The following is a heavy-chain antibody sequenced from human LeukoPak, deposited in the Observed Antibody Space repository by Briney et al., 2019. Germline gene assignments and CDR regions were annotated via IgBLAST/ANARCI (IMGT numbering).Heavy chain of an antibody. CDR1: GYTFTGYY. J-gene: IGHJ6*03. Sequence: ASVKVSCKASGYTFTGYYMHWVRQAPGQGLEWMGWINPNSGGTNYAQKFQGRVTMTRDTSISTAYMELSRLKSGDTAVYYCARAAHYYYYLDVWGKGTTVTVS. CDR2: INPNSGGT. CDR3: ARAAHYYYYLDV. V-gene: IGHV1-2*02.